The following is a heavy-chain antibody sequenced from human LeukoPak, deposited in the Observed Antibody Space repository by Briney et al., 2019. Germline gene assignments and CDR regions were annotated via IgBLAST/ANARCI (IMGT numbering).Heavy chain of an antibody. CDR2: IYHSGST. J-gene: IGHJ6*04. CDR3: AKPIDCSSTICTGPMDV. V-gene: IGHV4-4*02. D-gene: IGHD2-2*01. Sequence: PSGTLSLTCAVSGGSISSSNWWSWVRQPPGKGLEWIGEIYHSGSTNYNPSLKSRVTISVDTSKNQFSLRLGSLTAADTAVYYCAKPIDCSSTICTGPMDVWGKGTTVIVSA. CDR1: GGSISSSNW.